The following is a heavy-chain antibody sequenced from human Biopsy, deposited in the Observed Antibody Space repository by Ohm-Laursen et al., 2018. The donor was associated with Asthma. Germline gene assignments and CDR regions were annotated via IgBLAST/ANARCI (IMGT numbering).Heavy chain of an antibody. CDR2: VSSDGHNK. J-gene: IGHJ3*02. Sequence: SLRLSCAAPGFVFSQCGMHWVRQGPGKGLEWVALVSSDGHNKYYEDSVKGRFTISRDNSRNRLYLQINRLSVEDSAVYFCARQSGQDYGDSSGFDIWGQGTKVAVSS. CDR1: GFVFSQCG. D-gene: IGHD3-22*01. CDR3: ARQSGQDYGDSSGFDI. V-gene: IGHV3-30*03.